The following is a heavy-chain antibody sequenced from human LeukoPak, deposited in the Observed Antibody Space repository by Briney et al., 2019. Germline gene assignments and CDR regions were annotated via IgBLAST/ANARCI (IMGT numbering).Heavy chain of an antibody. CDR2: ISSSGSTI. CDR1: GFTFSSYE. J-gene: IGHJ4*02. Sequence: GGSLRLSCAASGFTFSSYEMNWVRQAPGKGPEWVSDISSSGSTIYYAASVKGRFTISRDNAKNSLYLQMNSLRAEDTGVYYCARGSRITMFGVVKFDYWGQGTLVTVSS. V-gene: IGHV3-48*03. D-gene: IGHD3-3*01. CDR3: ARGSRITMFGVVKFDY.